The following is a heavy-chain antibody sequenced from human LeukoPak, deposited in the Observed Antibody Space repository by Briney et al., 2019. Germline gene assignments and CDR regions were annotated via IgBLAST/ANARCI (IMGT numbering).Heavy chain of an antibody. D-gene: IGHD3-3*01. CDR3: ARDRVLEWSGWFDP. V-gene: IGHV3-30*19. CDR2: ISYDGSNK. CDR1: GFTFRRYD. J-gene: IGHJ5*02. Sequence: GGSLRLSCASSGFTFRRYDMNWVRQAPGKGLEWVAVISYDGSNKYYADSVKGRFTISRDNSKNTLYLQMNSLRVEDTAVYYCARDRVLEWSGWFDPWGQGTLVTVSS.